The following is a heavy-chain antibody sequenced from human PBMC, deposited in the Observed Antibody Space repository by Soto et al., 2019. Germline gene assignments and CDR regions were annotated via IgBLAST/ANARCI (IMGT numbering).Heavy chain of an antibody. J-gene: IGHJ4*02. CDR2: INPSGGST. D-gene: IGHD3-22*01. V-gene: IGHV1-46*03. CDR1: GYTFTNYY. CDR3: ARDLEYYYDSSGYLSY. Sequence: ASVKVSCKASGYTFTNYYMHWVRQAPGQGLEWMGIINPSGGSTSYAQKFQGRVTMTRDTSTSTVYMELSSLRSEDTAVYYCARDLEYYYDSSGYLSYWGQGTLVTVSS.